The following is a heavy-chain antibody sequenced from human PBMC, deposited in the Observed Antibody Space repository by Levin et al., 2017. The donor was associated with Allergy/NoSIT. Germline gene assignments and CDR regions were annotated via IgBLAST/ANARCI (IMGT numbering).Heavy chain of an antibody. J-gene: IGHJ6*02. D-gene: IGHD2-21*01. CDR3: ARDGGDFSYYYYYYGMDV. V-gene: IGHV3-21*01. Sequence: GGSLRLSCAASGFTFSSYSMNWVRQAPGKGLEWVSSISSSSSYIYYADSVKGRFTISRDNAKNSLYLQMNSLRAEDTAVYYCARDGGDFSYYYYYYGMDVWGQGTTVTVSS. CDR1: GFTFSSYS. CDR2: ISSSSSYI.